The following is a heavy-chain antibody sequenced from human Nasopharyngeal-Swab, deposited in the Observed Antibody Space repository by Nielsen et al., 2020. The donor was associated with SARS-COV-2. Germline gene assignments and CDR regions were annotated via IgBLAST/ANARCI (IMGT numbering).Heavy chain of an antibody. J-gene: IGHJ4*02. CDR2: ISAYNGNT. CDR1: GYTFTSDG. V-gene: IGHV1-18*01. D-gene: IGHD5-12*01. CDR3: AREGYSGYDYDY. Sequence: ASVKVSGKASGYTFTSDGISWVRQAPGQGLEWMGWISAYNGNTNYAQKLQGRVTMTTDTSTSTAYMELRSLRSDDTAVYYCAREGYSGYDYDYWGQGTLVTVSS.